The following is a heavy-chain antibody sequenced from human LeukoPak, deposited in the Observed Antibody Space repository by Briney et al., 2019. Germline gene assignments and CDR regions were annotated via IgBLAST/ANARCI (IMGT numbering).Heavy chain of an antibody. CDR3: ARGLMGGYPYFEN. D-gene: IGHD3-22*01. V-gene: IGHV3-20*04. J-gene: IGHJ4*02. CDR1: GFIFDVYD. Sequence: GGSLRLSCAASGFIFDVYDMNWVRQAPGKGLEWVSHINWNGNTIGYGDSVKGRFTISRDNAKNSLYLQMNGLRAEDTAFYYCARGLMGGYPYFENWGQGTLVTVSS. CDR2: INWNGNTI.